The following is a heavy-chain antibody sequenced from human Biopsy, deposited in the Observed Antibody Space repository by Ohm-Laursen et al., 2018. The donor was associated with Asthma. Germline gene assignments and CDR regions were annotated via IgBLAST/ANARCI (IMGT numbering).Heavy chain of an antibody. J-gene: IGHJ4*02. CDR1: GFTLSSYA. Sequence: LSLTCAATGFTLSSYAIHWVRQAPGKGLEWVAVISYDGNHKFYEDSVKGRFTISRDNSKNTLYLQMNSLRTEDTAVYYCAKRRGYSGHDNDYWGQGTLVIVSS. CDR2: ISYDGNHK. D-gene: IGHD5-12*01. CDR3: AKRRGYSGHDNDY. V-gene: IGHV3-30*18.